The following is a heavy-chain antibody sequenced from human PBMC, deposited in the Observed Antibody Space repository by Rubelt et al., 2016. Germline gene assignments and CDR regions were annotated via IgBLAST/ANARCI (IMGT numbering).Heavy chain of an antibody. J-gene: IGHJ4*02. CDR3: ARGYFDSTGDFDY. V-gene: IGHV1-18*01. CDR1: GGTFSSYA. D-gene: IGHD3-22*01. Sequence: LVQSGAEVKKPGSSVKVSCKASGGTFSSYAISWVRQAPGQGLEWMGWISAYNGNTNYPQKFQGRVSMTTDSSTNTAYMELRSLRSDDTAVYYCARGYFDSTGDFDYWGQGTLVTVSS. CDR2: ISAYNGNT.